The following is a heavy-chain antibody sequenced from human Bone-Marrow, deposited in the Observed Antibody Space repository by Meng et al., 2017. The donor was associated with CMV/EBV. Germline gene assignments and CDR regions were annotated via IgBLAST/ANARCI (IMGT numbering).Heavy chain of an antibody. CDR1: GFTFNTYW. CDR2: IKQDGSEK. D-gene: IGHD6-19*01. V-gene: IGHV3-7*01. CDR3: ARALGGYSSGFHLNDDAFDI. Sequence: GESLKISCVASGFTFNTYWMSWVRQAPGKGLEWVANIKQDGSEKYYVGSVKGRFTISRDNAKNSLYLQMNSLRAEDTAVYYCARALGGYSSGFHLNDDAFDIWGQGTMVTVSS. J-gene: IGHJ3*02.